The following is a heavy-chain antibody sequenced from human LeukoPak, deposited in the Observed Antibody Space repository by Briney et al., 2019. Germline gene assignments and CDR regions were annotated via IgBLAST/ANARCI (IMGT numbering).Heavy chain of an antibody. J-gene: IGHJ3*02. Sequence: GGSLRLSCAASGFTFSSYSMNWVRQAPGKGLEWVSSISSSSSYIYYADSVKGRFTISRDNTKNSLYLQMNSLRAEDTAVYYCASSGSYGEAFIWGQGTMVTVSS. CDR1: GFTFSSYS. CDR3: ASSGSYGEAFI. D-gene: IGHD1-26*01. CDR2: ISSSSSYI. V-gene: IGHV3-21*01.